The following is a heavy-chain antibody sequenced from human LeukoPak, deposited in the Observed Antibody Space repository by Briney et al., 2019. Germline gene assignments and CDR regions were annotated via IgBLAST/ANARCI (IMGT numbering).Heavy chain of an antibody. V-gene: IGHV4-4*07. Sequence: SETLSLTCTVSGDSISNYYWNWVRQPAGKGLESFGRFYTRGSTKFNPSLKSRVTISVDKSKNQFSLKLSSVTAADTAVYYCARDHYYCSSTSCYGPERDSYCYYGMDVWGQGTTVTVSS. CDR1: GDSISNYY. CDR3: ARDHYYCSSTSCYGPERDSYCYYGMDV. CDR2: FYTRGST. D-gene: IGHD2-2*01. J-gene: IGHJ6*02.